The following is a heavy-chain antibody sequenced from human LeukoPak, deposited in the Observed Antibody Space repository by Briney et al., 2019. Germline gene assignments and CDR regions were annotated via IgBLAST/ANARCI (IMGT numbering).Heavy chain of an antibody. D-gene: IGHD3/OR15-3a*01. CDR2: ISGSGGST. CDR3: AKDPKVTIFELASRTWFGP. V-gene: IGHV3-23*01. J-gene: IGHJ5*02. Sequence: TGGSLRLSCAASGFTFSSYAISWVRQAPGKGLEWVAAISGSGGSTYYVDSVKGRFTISRDNSKNTLYLQMNGLRVEDTAVYYCAKDPKVTIFELASRTWFGPWGQGTLVTVSS. CDR1: GFTFSSYA.